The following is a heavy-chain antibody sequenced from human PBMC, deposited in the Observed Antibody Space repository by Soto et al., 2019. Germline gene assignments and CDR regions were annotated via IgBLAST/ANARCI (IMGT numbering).Heavy chain of an antibody. CDR3: ARGNTVVMYYFDY. V-gene: IGHV4-59*01. CDR2: IYYSGST. D-gene: IGHD2-15*01. J-gene: IGHJ4*02. CDR1: GGSISIYY. Sequence: KASETLSLTCTVSGGSISIYYWSWIRHPPGKGLEWIGYIYYSGSTNYNPSLKSRVTISVDTSKNQFSLKLSSVTAADTAVYYCARGNTVVMYYFDYWSQGTLVTVSS.